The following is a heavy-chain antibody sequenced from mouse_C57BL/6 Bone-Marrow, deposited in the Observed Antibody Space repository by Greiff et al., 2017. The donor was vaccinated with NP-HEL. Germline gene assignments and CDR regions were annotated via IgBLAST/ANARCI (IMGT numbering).Heavy chain of an antibody. CDR3: ARVTVPYWYFDV. CDR1: GYTFTDYN. CDR2: INPNNGGT. Sequence: VQLKQSGPELVKPGASVKMSCKASGYTFTDYNMHWVKQSHGKSLEWIGYINPNNGGTSYNQKFKGKATLTVNKSSSTAYMELRSLTSEDSAVYYCARVTVPYWYFDVWGTGTTVTVSS. V-gene: IGHV1-22*01. D-gene: IGHD2-1*01. J-gene: IGHJ1*03.